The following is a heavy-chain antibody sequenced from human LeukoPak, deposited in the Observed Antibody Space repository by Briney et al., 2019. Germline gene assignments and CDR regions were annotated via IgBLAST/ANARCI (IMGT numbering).Heavy chain of an antibody. D-gene: IGHD4-23*01. CDR1: GGSFSGYY. CDR2: ISHSGST. V-gene: IGHV4-34*01. Sequence: SETLSLTCAVYGGSFSGYYWSWIRQPPGKGLEWIGEISHSGSTNYNPSLKSRVTISVDTSKNQFSLKLSSVTAADTAVYYCARGATVVTPRYFDYWGQGTLVTVSS. CDR3: ARGATVVTPRYFDY. J-gene: IGHJ4*02.